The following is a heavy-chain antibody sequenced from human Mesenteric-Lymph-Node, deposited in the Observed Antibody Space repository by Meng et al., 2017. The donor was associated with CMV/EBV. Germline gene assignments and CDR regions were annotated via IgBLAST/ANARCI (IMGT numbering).Heavy chain of an antibody. CDR2: ISANTGNT. Sequence: ASVKVSCKASGYTFTSYGISWVRQAPGQGLEWMGWISANTGNTNYAQKVQGRVTMTRDTSTSTAYMELSSLRSEDTAVYYCARGCSGPSCYTGYYGMDVWGQGTTVTVSS. CDR1: GYTFTSYG. CDR3: ARGCSGPSCYTGYYGMDV. J-gene: IGHJ6*02. D-gene: IGHD2-2*02. V-gene: IGHV1-18*01.